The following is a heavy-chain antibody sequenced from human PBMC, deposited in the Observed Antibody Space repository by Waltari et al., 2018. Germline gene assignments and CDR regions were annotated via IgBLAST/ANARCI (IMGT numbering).Heavy chain of an antibody. CDR3: ASDSGPFEGGY. CDR1: GFTFSSYA. J-gene: IGHJ4*02. Sequence: EVQLLESGGGLVQPGGSLRLSCAASGFTFSSYAMSWVRQAPGKGLEWVAAISGSGGSTYYADSVKGRFTISRDNSKNTLYLQMNSLRAEDTAVYYCASDSGPFEGGYWGQGTLVTVSS. CDR2: ISGSGGST. D-gene: IGHD5-12*01. V-gene: IGHV3-23*01.